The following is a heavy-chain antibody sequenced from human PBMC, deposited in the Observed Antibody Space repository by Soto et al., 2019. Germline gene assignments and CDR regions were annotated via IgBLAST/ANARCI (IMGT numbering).Heavy chain of an antibody. CDR1: GFTFSNYG. CDR3: ANAGGSRTWLQSVDY. CDR2: ISFDGSNK. Sequence: QVQLVESGGGVVQPGRSLRLSCAASGFTFSNYGMHWVRQAPGKGLEWVGYISFDGSNKHYADPVKGRFTISRDNSKNTLYLQMNSLRAEDTAVYYCANAGGSRTWLQSVDYWGQGTLVTVSS. V-gene: IGHV3-30*18. J-gene: IGHJ4*02. D-gene: IGHD5-12*01.